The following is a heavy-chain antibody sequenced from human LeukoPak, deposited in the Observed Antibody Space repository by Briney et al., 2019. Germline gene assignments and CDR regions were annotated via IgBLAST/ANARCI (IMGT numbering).Heavy chain of an antibody. D-gene: IGHD2-15*01. CDR1: GFTFSSYW. J-gene: IGHJ3*02. CDR3: ASPVVVAANDAFDI. CDR2: IKQDGSEK. Sequence: TGGSLRLSCAASGFTFSSYWMHWVRQAPGKGLEWVANIKQDGSEKYYVDSVKGRFTISRDNAKNSLYLQMNSLRAEDTAVYYCASPVVVAANDAFDIWGQGTMVTVSS. V-gene: IGHV3-7*01.